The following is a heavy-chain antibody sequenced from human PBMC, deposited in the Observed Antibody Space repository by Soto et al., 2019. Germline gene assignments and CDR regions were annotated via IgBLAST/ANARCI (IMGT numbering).Heavy chain of an antibody. Sequence: GASVKVSCKASGYTCTSYGISWVLQAPGQGLEWMGWISAYNGNTNYAQKLQGRVTMTTDTSTSTAYMELRSLRSDDTAVYYCARDLGVLGYCSGGSCHGGYWGQGTLVTVSS. J-gene: IGHJ4*02. CDR2: ISAYNGNT. V-gene: IGHV1-18*01. CDR3: ARDLGVLGYCSGGSCHGGY. D-gene: IGHD2-15*01. CDR1: GYTCTSYG.